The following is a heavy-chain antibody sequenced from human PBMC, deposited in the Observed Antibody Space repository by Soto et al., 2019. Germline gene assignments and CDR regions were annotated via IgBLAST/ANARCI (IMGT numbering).Heavy chain of an antibody. J-gene: IGHJ4*02. CDR1: GYIFSNFG. CDR3: ARASGGGVGTTSY. CDR2: ISAYNGNT. Sequence: QVQLVQSGPEVKKPGASAKVSCKTSGYIFSNFGISWMRQVPEQGLEWMGWISAYNGNTNYAQKFQDRVTLTTDTSTNTAYMELRSLRSDDTAVYYCARASGGGVGTTSYWGQGTLVTVSS. D-gene: IGHD1-26*01. V-gene: IGHV1-18*01.